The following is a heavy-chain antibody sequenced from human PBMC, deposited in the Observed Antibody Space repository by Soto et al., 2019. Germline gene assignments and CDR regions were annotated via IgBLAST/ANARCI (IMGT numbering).Heavy chain of an antibody. CDR2: ISHSGTT. J-gene: IGHJ4*02. D-gene: IGHD6-19*01. V-gene: IGHV4-39*01. CDR3: ASRTVAGTVIDH. CDR1: GGSISSRSYY. Sequence: SETLSLTCSVSGGSISSRSYYWGWVRQPPGKGLEWIGSISHSGTTNYHPSLKSRVTISVDTSKNQFSLSLSSVTAADTAVYYCASRTVAGTVIDHWGQGTLVTVSS.